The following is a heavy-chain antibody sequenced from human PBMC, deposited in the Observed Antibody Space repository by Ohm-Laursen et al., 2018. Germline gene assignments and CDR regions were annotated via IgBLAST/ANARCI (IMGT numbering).Heavy chain of an antibody. J-gene: IGHJ4*02. CDR2: IIPILGIA. D-gene: IGHD6-13*01. V-gene: IGHV1-69*04. CDR1: GGTFSSYA. Sequence: SSVKVSCKASGGTFSSYAISWVRQAPGQGLEWMGRIIPILGIANYAQKFQGRVTITADKSTSTAYMELSRLTSEDTAVYFCARDLQAAAAPDFWGQGTLVTVSS. CDR3: ARDLQAAAAPDF.